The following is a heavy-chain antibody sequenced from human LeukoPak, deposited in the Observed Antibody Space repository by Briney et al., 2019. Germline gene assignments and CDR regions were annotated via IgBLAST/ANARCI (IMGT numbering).Heavy chain of an antibody. CDR2: IYYSGST. V-gene: IGHV4-30-4*01. D-gene: IGHD5-12*01. CDR3: AGSGYSGYDLNY. Sequence: KPSETLSLTCTVSGGSISSGDYYWSWIRQPPGKGLEWIGYIYYSGSTYYNPSLKSRVTISVDTSKNQFSLKLSSVTAADTAVYYCAGSGYSGYDLNYWGQGTLVTVSS. CDR1: GGSISSGDYY. J-gene: IGHJ4*02.